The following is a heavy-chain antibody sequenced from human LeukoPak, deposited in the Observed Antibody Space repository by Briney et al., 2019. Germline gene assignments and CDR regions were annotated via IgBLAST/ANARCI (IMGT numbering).Heavy chain of an antibody. CDR3: ATSTPGPLSSG. CDR2: ISGSGGST. CDR1: GFTVNNNY. V-gene: IGHV3-23*01. D-gene: IGHD6-19*01. J-gene: IGHJ4*02. Sequence: PGGSLRLSCAASGFTVNNNYMSWVRQAPGKGLEWVSAISGSGGSTYYADSVKGRFTISRDNSKNTLYLQMNSLRAEDTAVYYCATSTPGPLSSGWGKGTLVTVSS.